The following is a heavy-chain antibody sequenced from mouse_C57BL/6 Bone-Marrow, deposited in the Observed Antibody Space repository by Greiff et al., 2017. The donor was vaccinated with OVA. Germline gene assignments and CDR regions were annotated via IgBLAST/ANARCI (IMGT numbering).Heavy chain of an antibody. CDR2: IYPSDSET. V-gene: IGHV1-61*01. J-gene: IGHJ3*01. CDR3: ARSDGYPFAY. Sequence: QVQLQQPGAELVRPGSSVKLSCKASGYTFTSSWMDWVKQRPGQGLEWIGNIYPSDSETHYNQKFKDKATLTVDKSSSTAYMQLSSLTSEDSAVYYCARSDGYPFAYWGQGTLVTVSA. D-gene: IGHD2-3*01. CDR1: GYTFTSSW.